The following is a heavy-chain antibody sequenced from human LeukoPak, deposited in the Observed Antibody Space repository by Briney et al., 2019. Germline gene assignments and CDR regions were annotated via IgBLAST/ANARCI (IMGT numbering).Heavy chain of an antibody. J-gene: IGHJ4*02. CDR1: GVSITSTNW. V-gene: IGHV4-4*02. CDR3: TRESGSYCPFGY. D-gene: IGHD1-26*01. CDR2: ISLTGRT. Sequence: KPSGTLSLTCGVSGVSITSTNWWSWVRPPPGEGLEWIEVISLTGRTNYNPSLIGRVIMSLDESRNQLSLTLTSVTAADTAMYYCTRESGSYCPFGYWGQGTLVGVPS.